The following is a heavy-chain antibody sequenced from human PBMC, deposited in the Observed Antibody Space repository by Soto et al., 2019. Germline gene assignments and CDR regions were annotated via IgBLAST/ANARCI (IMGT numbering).Heavy chain of an antibody. D-gene: IGHD3-22*01. V-gene: IGHV3-23*01. CDR2: MSGDGRT. Sequence: PVGSLRLSCVGSGFTFSDSVMAWVRQAPGKGLEWLSVMSGDGRTRYALSVTGRFTISRDNSKDTLYLQMRSLRPEDAAAYYCVKWHTSNFDSLPFTGFDFWGQGTQVTVSS. CDR3: VKWHTSNFDSLPFTGFDF. CDR1: GFTFSDSV. J-gene: IGHJ4*02.